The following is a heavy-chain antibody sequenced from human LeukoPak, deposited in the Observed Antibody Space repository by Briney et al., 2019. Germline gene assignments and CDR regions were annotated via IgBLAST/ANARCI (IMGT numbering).Heavy chain of an antibody. CDR1: GDSISNTNSY. CDR3: ARQGTLRAFRRAWYETAPPNWFDP. Sequence: SETLSLTCSVSGDSISNTNSYWGWIRQSPGKGFEWIGTIYYTRTTYYNPSLESRVTMSLDTSKSQFSLKLTSVTAADTAVYYCARQGTLRAFRRAWYETAPPNWFDPWGQGTPVTVSS. D-gene: IGHD6-13*01. V-gene: IGHV4-39*01. J-gene: IGHJ5*02. CDR2: IYYTRTT.